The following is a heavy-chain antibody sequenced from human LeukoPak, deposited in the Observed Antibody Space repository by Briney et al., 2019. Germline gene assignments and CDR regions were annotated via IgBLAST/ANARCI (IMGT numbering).Heavy chain of an antibody. CDR3: AKAKRGYSDAFDI. J-gene: IGHJ3*02. CDR1: GFTFSSYG. D-gene: IGHD5-18*01. CDR2: ISYDGSNK. V-gene: IGHV3-30*18. Sequence: GGSLRLSCAASGFTFSSYGMHWVRQAPGKGLEWVAVISYDGSNKYYADSVKGRFTISRDNSKNTLYLQMNSLRAEDTAVYYCAKAKRGYSDAFDIWGQGTMVTVSS.